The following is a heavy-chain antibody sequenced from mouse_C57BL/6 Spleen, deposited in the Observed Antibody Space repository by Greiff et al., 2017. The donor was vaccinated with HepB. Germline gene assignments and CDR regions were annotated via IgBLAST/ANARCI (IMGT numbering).Heavy chain of an antibody. V-gene: IGHV1-64*01. CDR1: GYTFTSYW. J-gene: IGHJ2*01. CDR3: ARSGDYDVDFDD. CDR2: IHPNSGST. Sequence: QVQLQQPGAELVKPGASVKLSCKASGYTFTSYWMHWVKQRPGQGLEWIGMIHPNSGSTNYNEKFKSKATLTVDKSSSTAYMQLSSLTSEDSAVDYCARSGDYDVDFDDWGQGTTLTVSS. D-gene: IGHD2-4*01.